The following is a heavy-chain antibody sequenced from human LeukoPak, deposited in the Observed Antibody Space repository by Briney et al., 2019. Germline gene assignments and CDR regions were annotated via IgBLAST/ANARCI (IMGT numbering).Heavy chain of an antibody. CDR3: ARVYGGPFDL. CDR1: GFTFSDTW. J-gene: IGHJ4*02. V-gene: IGHV3-74*01. Sequence: GGSLRLSCAASGFTFSDTWMHWVRQAPGKGLMWVARINTDGSDAVYAGSVKGRFTISRDNTQNTLHLQMHSLRAEDTAMYYCARVYGGPFDLWGLGNLVTVSS. D-gene: IGHD4-23*01. CDR2: INTDGSDA.